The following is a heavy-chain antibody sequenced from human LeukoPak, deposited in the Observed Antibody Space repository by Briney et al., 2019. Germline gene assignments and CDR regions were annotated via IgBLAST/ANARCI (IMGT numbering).Heavy chain of an antibody. CDR1: GFTFSSYA. CDR2: ISGSGGST. CDR3: AKVATKVPAAISTFDY. D-gene: IGHD2-2*01. Sequence: PGGSLRLSCAASGFTFSSYAMSWVRQAPGKGLEWVSAISGSGGSTYYADSVKGRFTISRDNSKNTLYLRMNSLRAEDTAVYYCAKVATKVPAAISTFDYWGQGTLVTVSS. J-gene: IGHJ4*02. V-gene: IGHV3-23*01.